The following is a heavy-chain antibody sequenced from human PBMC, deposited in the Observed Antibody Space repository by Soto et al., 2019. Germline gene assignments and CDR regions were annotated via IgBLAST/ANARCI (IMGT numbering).Heavy chain of an antibody. D-gene: IGHD5-12*01. J-gene: IGHJ6*03. CDR3: ARDPEAAYGGYDSHYYYYMDV. Sequence: EVQLLESGGGLVQPGGSLRLSCAASGFTFRSYAMNWVRQAPGKGLEWVSAISGSGGSTYYAASVKGRFTISRDDSKSTLFLQMTSLIAEDTAFYYCARDPEAAYGGYDSHYYYYMDVWGKGTTVIVSS. CDR2: ISGSGGST. CDR1: GFTFRSYA. V-gene: IGHV3-23*01.